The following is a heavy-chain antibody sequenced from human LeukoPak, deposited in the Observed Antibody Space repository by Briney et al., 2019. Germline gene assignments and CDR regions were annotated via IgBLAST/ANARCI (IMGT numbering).Heavy chain of an antibody. CDR3: AKDNGRGGNFDY. CDR2: ISCNSSSI. J-gene: IGHJ4*02. CDR1: GFTFDDYA. V-gene: IGHV3-9*01. Sequence: GGSLRLSCAASGFTFDDYAMHWVRQAPGKGLEWVSGISCNSSSIGDADSVKGPFTISRDNAKTSLYLQMNSLRAEGTALYYCAKDNGRGGNFDYWGQGTLVTVSS. D-gene: IGHD3-16*01.